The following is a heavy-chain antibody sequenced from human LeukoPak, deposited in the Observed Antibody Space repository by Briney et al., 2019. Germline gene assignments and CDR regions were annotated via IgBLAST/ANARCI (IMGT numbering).Heavy chain of an antibody. Sequence: ASVKVSCKASGYTFTSYGISWVRQAPGQGLEWMGWISAYNGNTSYAQNLQGRVTMTTDTSTSTAYMELRSLRSDDTAVYYCARDQDIVLMVYGYYDYWGQGTLVTVSS. D-gene: IGHD2-8*01. V-gene: IGHV1-18*01. CDR3: ARDQDIVLMVYGYYDY. CDR2: ISAYNGNT. J-gene: IGHJ4*02. CDR1: GYTFTSYG.